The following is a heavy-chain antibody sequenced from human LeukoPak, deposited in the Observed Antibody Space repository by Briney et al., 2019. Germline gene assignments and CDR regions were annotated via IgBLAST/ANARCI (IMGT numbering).Heavy chain of an antibody. Sequence: GGSLTLSCAASGFTFSSYSMKWLRPAPGKGVEWVSSISSSNSYIYYANSVKGRFPISRDNAKNSLYLQMNSLRAEDTAVYYCARDIGQQLVLYYYYYMDVWGKGTTVTVSS. CDR1: GFTFSSYS. D-gene: IGHD6-13*01. V-gene: IGHV3-21*01. J-gene: IGHJ6*03. CDR2: ISSSNSYI. CDR3: ARDIGQQLVLYYYYYMDV.